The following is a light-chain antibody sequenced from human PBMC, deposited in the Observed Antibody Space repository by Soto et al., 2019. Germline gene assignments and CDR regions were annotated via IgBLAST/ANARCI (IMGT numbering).Light chain of an antibody. J-gene: IGKJ5*01. CDR3: HQRSNWPPDT. V-gene: IGKV3-15*01. CDR1: QSVSSN. CDR2: GAS. Sequence: EIVMTQSPATLSVSPGERATLSCRASQSVSSNLAWYQQKPGQAPRLLIYGASTRATGIPARFSGSGSGTDFTLTISSLQSEDFAVYYCHQRSNWPPDTFGQGTRLEIK.